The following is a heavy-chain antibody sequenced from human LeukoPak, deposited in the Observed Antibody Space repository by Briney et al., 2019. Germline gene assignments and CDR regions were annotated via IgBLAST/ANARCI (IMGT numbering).Heavy chain of an antibody. J-gene: IGHJ5*02. V-gene: IGHV3-74*01. Sequence: GESLRLSCAASGFTLSNNWMHWVRQAPEKGLVGVAHITADGSNAYYAASVEGRFTISRDNAKNTLYLQMHSLTAEDTAVYYCVRGALRDCSYTSCTRGNWFDPWGQGTLVTVSS. CDR3: VRGALRDCSYTSCTRGNWFDP. CDR1: GFTLSNNW. CDR2: ITADGSNA. D-gene: IGHD2-2*01.